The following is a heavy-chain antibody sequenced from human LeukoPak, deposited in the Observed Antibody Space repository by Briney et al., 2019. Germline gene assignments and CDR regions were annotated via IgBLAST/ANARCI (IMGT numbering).Heavy chain of an antibody. J-gene: IGHJ4*02. Sequence: SETLSLTCAVYGGSFSGYYWSWIRQPPGKGLEWIGEINHSGSTNYNPSLKSRVTISVDTSKNQFSLKLCSVTAADTAVYYCASSPVGATDYWGQGTLVTVSS. CDR3: ASSPVGATDY. D-gene: IGHD1-26*01. CDR2: INHSGST. CDR1: GGSFSGYY. V-gene: IGHV4-34*01.